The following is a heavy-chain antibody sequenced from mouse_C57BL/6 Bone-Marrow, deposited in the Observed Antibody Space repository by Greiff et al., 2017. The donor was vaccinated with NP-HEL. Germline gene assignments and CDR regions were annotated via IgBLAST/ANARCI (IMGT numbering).Heavy chain of an antibody. CDR1: GFTFTDYY. CDR3: ARHYYGSKYYYAMDY. CDR2: IRNKANGYTT. J-gene: IGHJ4*01. D-gene: IGHD1-1*01. V-gene: IGHV7-3*01. Sequence: EVKLVESGGGLVQPGGSLSLSCAASGFTFTDYYMSWVRQPPGKALEWLGFIRNKANGYTTEYSASVKGRFTISRANSQSILYIQMNALRAEDSATYYSARHYYGSKYYYAMDYRGQGASVTVST.